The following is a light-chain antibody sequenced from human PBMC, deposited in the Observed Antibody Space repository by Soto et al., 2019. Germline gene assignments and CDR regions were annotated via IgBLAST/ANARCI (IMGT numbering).Light chain of an antibody. Sequence: EIVLTQSPATLSLSPGERATLSCRATQSVSSYLAWYQQKPGQAPRLLIYDASNRATGIPARFSGSGSGTDFTLTISSLEPEDSAVYYCQQRSNWPRFTFGPGTRVDIK. CDR2: DAS. V-gene: IGKV3-11*01. J-gene: IGKJ3*01. CDR1: QSVSSY. CDR3: QQRSNWPRFT.